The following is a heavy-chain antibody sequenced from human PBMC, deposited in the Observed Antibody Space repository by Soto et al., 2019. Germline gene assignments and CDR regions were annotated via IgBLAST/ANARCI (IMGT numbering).Heavy chain of an antibody. CDR3: ARRGHFPADAFDI. J-gene: IGHJ3*02. D-gene: IGHD3-10*01. CDR1: GFTFSSYG. V-gene: IGHV3-33*01. Sequence: QVQLVESGGGVVQPGRSLRLSCAASGFTFSSYGMHWVRQAPGKGLEWVAVIWYDGSNKYYADSVKGRFTISRDNSKNTLYRQMNSLRVEHTSVYYCARRGHFPADAFDIWRQGTMVTVSS. CDR2: IWYDGSNK.